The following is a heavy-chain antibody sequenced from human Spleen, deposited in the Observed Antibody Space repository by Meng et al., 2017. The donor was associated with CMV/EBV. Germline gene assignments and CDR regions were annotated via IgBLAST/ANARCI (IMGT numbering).Heavy chain of an antibody. Sequence: GGSLRLSCAASGFTFSAYDMYWVRQAPGKGLEWVTLISYDGNNTYYADSVKGRFTVSRDNAKNSLYLQMNRLRAEDTAVYYCARDLRSLTSIAVGFDPWGQGTLVTVSS. D-gene: IGHD6-19*01. J-gene: IGHJ5*02. CDR1: GFTFSAYD. V-gene: IGHV3-30*04. CDR3: ARDLRSLTSIAVGFDP. CDR2: ISYDGNNT.